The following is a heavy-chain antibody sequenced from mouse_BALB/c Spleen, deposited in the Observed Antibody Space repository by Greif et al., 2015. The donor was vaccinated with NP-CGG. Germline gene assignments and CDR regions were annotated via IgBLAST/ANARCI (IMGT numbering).Heavy chain of an antibody. CDR3: ARSDYDGFAY. CDR2: ISSGGSYT. CDR1: GFAFSSYD. V-gene: IGHV5-9*02. D-gene: IGHD2-4*01. J-gene: IGHJ3*01. Sequence: EVKLMESGGGLVKPGGSLKLSCAASGFAFSSYDMSWVSQTPEKRLEWVATISSGGSYTYYPDSVKGRFTISRDNARNTLYLQMSSLRSEDTALYYCARSDYDGFAYWGQGTLVTVSA.